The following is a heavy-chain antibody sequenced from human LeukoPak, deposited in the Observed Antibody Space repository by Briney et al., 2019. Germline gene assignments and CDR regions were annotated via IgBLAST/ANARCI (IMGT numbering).Heavy chain of an antibody. Sequence: GGSLRLSCAASGFTFSSYAMSWVRQAPGKGLEWVSTVTGSGSDTYCADSVRGRLTISRDNSKNTLYLQMNSLRAEDMALYYCAKDRGTVTPTYFDYWGQGTLVTVSS. CDR2: VTGSGSDT. V-gene: IGHV3-23*01. D-gene: IGHD4-17*01. CDR1: GFTFSSYA. J-gene: IGHJ4*02. CDR3: AKDRGTVTPTYFDY.